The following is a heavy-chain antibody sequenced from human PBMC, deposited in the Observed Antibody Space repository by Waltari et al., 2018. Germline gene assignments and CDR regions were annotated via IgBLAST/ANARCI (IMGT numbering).Heavy chain of an antibody. D-gene: IGHD2-15*01. J-gene: IGHJ4*02. V-gene: IGHV4-34*01. CDR1: GGSFSGYY. CDR3: ARRNSRAGIGGSRLKYYFDY. Sequence: QVQLQQWGAGLLKPSETLSLTCAVYGGSFSGYYWSWLRQPPGQGREWIGEINHSGSTNYNPSLKSRVTISVDTSKNQFSLKLSSVTAADTAVYYCARRNSRAGIGGSRLKYYFDYWGQGTLVTVSS. CDR2: INHSGST.